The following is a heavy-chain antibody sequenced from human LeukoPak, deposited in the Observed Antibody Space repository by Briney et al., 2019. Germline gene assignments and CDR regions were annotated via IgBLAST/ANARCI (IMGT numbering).Heavy chain of an antibody. V-gene: IGHV3-48*04. CDR2: ISSSSSTI. D-gene: IGHD2-21*01. Sequence: GGSLRLSCAASGFIFGSSTMNWVRQAPGKGLEWVSYISSSSSTIYYADSVKGRFTISRDNAKNSLYLQMNSLRAEDTAVYYCARQAPYSHFDYWGQGTLVTVSS. CDR1: GFIFGSST. CDR3: ARQAPYSHFDY. J-gene: IGHJ4*02.